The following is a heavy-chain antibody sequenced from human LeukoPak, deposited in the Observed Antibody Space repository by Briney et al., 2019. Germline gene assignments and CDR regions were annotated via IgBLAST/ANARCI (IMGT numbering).Heavy chain of an antibody. CDR2: ASGSGGTT. CDR3: TKGQSGTSFDP. CDR1: GFSFSSYS. V-gene: IGHV3-23*01. J-gene: IGHJ5*02. D-gene: IGHD2-15*01. Sequence: GGSLRLSCAASGFSFSSYSMSCVRQAPGKGLEWVSSASGSGGTTDYADSVKGRFIISRDNPKNTLYLQMNSLRGEDTAMYYCTKGQSGTSFDPWGQGTLVTVSS.